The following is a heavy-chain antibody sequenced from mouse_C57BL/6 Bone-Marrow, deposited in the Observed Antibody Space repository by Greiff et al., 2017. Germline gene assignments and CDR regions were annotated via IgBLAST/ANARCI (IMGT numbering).Heavy chain of an antibody. V-gene: IGHV1-4*01. J-gene: IGHJ2*01. CDR2: INPSSGYT. CDR1: GYTFTSYT. Sequence: QVQLQQSGAELARPGASVKMSCKASGYTFTSYTMHWVKQRPGQGLEWIGYINPSSGYTKYNQKFKDKATLTADKSSSPAYMQLSILTSEDSAVYYCARLGSNYGGYYFDYWGQGTTLTVSS. D-gene: IGHD2-5*01. CDR3: ARLGSNYGGYYFDY.